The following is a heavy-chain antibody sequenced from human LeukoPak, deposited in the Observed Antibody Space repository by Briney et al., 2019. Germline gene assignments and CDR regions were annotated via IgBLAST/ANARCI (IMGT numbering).Heavy chain of an antibody. Sequence: GGSLRLSCAASGFTFSSYAMSWVRQAPGKGLEWVSAISGSGGSTYYADSVKGRFTISRDNSKNTLYLQMNSLRAEDTAVYYCARDVGAADWFDPWGQGTLVTVSS. D-gene: IGHD1-26*01. J-gene: IGHJ5*02. CDR3: ARDVGAADWFDP. CDR1: GFTFSSYA. V-gene: IGHV3-23*01. CDR2: ISGSGGST.